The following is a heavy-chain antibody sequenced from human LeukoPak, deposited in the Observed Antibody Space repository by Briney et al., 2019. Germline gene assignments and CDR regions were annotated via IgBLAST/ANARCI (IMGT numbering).Heavy chain of an antibody. Sequence: SETLSLTCTVSGGSISSGGYYWSWIRQHSGKGLEWIGYIYYSGSTYYNPSLKSRVTISVDTSKDQFSLKLSSVTAADTAVYYCARDVGFRGSGRELWGQGTLVTVSS. V-gene: IGHV4-31*03. CDR2: IYYSGST. CDR3: ARDVGFRGSGREL. J-gene: IGHJ4*02. D-gene: IGHD3-10*01. CDR1: GGSISSGGYY.